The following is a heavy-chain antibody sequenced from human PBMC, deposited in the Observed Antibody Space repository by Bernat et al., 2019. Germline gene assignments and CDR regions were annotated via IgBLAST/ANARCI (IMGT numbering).Heavy chain of an antibody. CDR3: ARDPIAAALRGYFDS. D-gene: IGHD6-25*01. V-gene: IGHV3-30-3*01. CDR2: ISYDGTNK. J-gene: IGHJ4*02. CDR1: GFTFNNYA. Sequence: QVQLVESGGGVVQPGRSLRLSCAASGFTFNNYAMHWVRQAPGKGLEWVAVISYDGTNKYYADSAKGRFTISRDNSKNTLYLQMNSLKGEDTAVYYCARDPIAAALRGYFDSWGQGTLVTVSS.